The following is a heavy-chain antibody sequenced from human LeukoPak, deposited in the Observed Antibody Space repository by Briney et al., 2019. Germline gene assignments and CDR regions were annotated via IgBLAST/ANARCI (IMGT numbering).Heavy chain of an antibody. D-gene: IGHD5-24*01. CDR3: ARHFRRRLQFSKAYYFDY. CDR2: INHSGST. CDR1: GGSFSGYY. V-gene: IGHV4-34*01. J-gene: IGHJ4*02. Sequence: SETLSLSCAVYGGSFSGYYWSWIRQPPGKGLEWIGEINHSGSTNYNPSLKSRVTISVDTSKNQFSLKLSSVTAADTAVYYCARHFRRRLQFSKAYYFDYWGQGTLVTVSS.